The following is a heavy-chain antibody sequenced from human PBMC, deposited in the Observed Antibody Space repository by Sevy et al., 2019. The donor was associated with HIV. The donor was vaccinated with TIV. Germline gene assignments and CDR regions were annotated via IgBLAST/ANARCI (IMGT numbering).Heavy chain of an antibody. V-gene: IGHV4-39*02. CDR2: ISYSGST. CDR3: ARASYDPGYSKQPSFDH. D-gene: IGHD5-18*01. J-gene: IGHJ4*02. CDR1: DDSMNNDLYY. Sequence: SETLSLTCTVSDDSMNNDLYYWGWSRQPPGKELEWIRTISYSGSTSYNPSLQSRVTMSVDTSKDHFSLKLNSVTTADSAVYYCARASYDPGYSKQPSFDHWGQGALVTVSS.